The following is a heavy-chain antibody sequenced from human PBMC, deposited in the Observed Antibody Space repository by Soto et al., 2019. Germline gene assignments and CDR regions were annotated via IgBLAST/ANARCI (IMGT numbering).Heavy chain of an antibody. D-gene: IGHD7-27*01. CDR1: GASISSRDYY. CDR2: IYSSGST. V-gene: IGHV4-30-4*01. J-gene: IGHJ5*02. CDR3: ARRVTGGGERFDP. Sequence: SETLSLTCSVSGASISSRDYYWTWIRQPPGKGLEWIGYIYSSGSTNYNPSLRSRITISKDTSKNQFSLNQSSVNVADTAVYYCARRVTGGGERFDPWGQGALVTVSS.